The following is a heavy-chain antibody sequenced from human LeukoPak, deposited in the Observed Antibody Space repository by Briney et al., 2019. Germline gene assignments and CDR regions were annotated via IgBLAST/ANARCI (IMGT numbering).Heavy chain of an antibody. D-gene: IGHD3-16*01. V-gene: IGHV3-11*01. Sequence: PGGSLRPSCAASGFTFSDYYMSWIRQAPGKGLEWVSYISSSGSTIYYADSVKGRFTISRDNAKNSLYLQMNSLRAEDTAVYYCARDLGGRGPLRRLTIRVTDYWGQGTLVTVSS. CDR3: ARDLGGRGPLRRLTIRVTDY. J-gene: IGHJ4*02. CDR1: GFTFSDYY. CDR2: ISSSGSTI.